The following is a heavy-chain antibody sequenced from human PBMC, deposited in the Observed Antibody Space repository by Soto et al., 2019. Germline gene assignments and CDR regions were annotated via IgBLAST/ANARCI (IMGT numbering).Heavy chain of an antibody. V-gene: IGHV3-66*01. CDR3: AGGTSWHDAFDI. D-gene: IGHD6-13*01. Sequence: EVQLVESGGGLAQPGGSLRLSCAASGLTVRSNYMSWVRQAPGKGLEWVSVIYSGGGTYYADSVKGRLTLSRDNSKNTLYLQMNSLRAEDTAVYYCAGGTSWHDAFDIWGQGTMVTVSS. CDR2: IYSGGGT. CDR1: GLTVRSNY. J-gene: IGHJ3*02.